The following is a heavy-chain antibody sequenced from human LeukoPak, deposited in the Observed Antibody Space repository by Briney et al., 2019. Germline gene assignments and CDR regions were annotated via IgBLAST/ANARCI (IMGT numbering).Heavy chain of an antibody. Sequence: SETLSLTCTVSGGSISSYYWSWIRQPPGKGLEWIGYIYYSGSTNYNPSLKSRVTISVDTSKNQFSLKLSSVTAADTAVYYCARSNSSPNLGGWFDPWGQGTLVTVSS. CDR1: GGSISSYY. V-gene: IGHV4-59*08. CDR2: IYYSGST. D-gene: IGHD6-19*01. CDR3: ARSNSSPNLGGWFDP. J-gene: IGHJ5*02.